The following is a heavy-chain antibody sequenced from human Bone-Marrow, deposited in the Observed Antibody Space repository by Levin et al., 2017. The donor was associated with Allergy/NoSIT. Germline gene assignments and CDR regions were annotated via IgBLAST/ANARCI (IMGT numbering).Heavy chain of an antibody. CDR2: ISSSGDSI. CDR3: ARVEGTSCPY. Sequence: GESLKISCTASGFSFSTYEMNWVRQAPGKGLQWVAYISSSGDSIFYADSVRGRFTISRDNAKNSLYLHMNSLRAEDTAVYFCARVEGTSCPYWGQGTLVTVSS. D-gene: IGHD2-2*01. J-gene: IGHJ4*02. CDR1: GFSFSTYE. V-gene: IGHV3-48*03.